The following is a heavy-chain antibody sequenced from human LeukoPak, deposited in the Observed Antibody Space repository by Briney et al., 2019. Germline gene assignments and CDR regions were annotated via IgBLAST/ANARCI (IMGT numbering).Heavy chain of an antibody. J-gene: IGHJ6*03. CDR2: IKSKTDGGTT. Sequence: GGTLRLSCAASGFTFSSYGMSWVRQAPGKGLEWVGRIKSKTDGGTTDYAAPVKGRFTISRDDSKNTLYLQMNSLKTEDTAVYYCTTDPNGDPAYYYYYYYMDVWGKGTTVTVSS. CDR3: TTDPNGDPAYYYYYYYMDV. V-gene: IGHV3-15*01. D-gene: IGHD4-17*01. CDR1: GFTFSSYG.